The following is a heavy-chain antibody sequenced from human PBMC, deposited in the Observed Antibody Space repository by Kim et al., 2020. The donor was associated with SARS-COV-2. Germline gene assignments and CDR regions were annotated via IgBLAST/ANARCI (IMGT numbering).Heavy chain of an antibody. J-gene: IGHJ6*02. V-gene: IGHV6-1*01. CDR2: TYYRSKWYN. CDR1: GDSVSSNSAA. Sequence: SQTLSLTCAISGDSVSSNSAAWNWIRQSPSRGLEWLGRTYYRSKWYNDYAVSVKSRITINPDTSKNQFSLQLNSVTPEDTAVYYCARDITRIAVAKYYYGMDVWGQGTTVTVSS. D-gene: IGHD6-19*01. CDR3: ARDITRIAVAKYYYGMDV.